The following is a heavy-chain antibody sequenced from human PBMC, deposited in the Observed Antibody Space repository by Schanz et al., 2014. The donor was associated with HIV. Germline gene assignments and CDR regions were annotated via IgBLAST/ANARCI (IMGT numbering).Heavy chain of an antibody. CDR3: ARSSDYYYGMDV. J-gene: IGHJ6*02. V-gene: IGHV3-21*01. CDR1: GFTFSSHN. CDR2: ISTGSSYI. Sequence: VQLVESGGGLVKPGGSLRLSCAASGFTFSSHNINWVRQAPGKGLAWVSSISTGSSYIYYADSVKGRFTISRDNAKNSLYLQMNSLRAEDTAVYYCARSSDYYYGMDVWGQGTTVTVSS.